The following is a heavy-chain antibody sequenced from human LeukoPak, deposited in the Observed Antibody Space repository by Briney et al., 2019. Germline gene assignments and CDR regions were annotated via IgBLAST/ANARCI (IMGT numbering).Heavy chain of an antibody. CDR3: ARPIAGSSVWRSFDY. Sequence: PSETLSLTCTVSGGSISSSSYYWGWIRQPPGKGLEWIGSIYYSGSTYYNPSLKSRVTISVDTSKNQFSLQLSSVTAADTAVYYCARPIAGSSVWRSFDYWGQGTLVTVSS. CDR2: IYYSGST. V-gene: IGHV4-39*07. J-gene: IGHJ4*02. D-gene: IGHD6-19*01. CDR1: GGSISSSSYY.